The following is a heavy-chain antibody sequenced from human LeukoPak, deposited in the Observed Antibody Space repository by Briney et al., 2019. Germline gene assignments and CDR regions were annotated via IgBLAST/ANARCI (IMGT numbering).Heavy chain of an antibody. D-gene: IGHD3-10*01. CDR1: GGSISSYH. CDR3: ARDSMVRGVIWFDY. V-gene: IGHV4-4*07. J-gene: IGHJ4*02. CDR2: IYTSGNT. Sequence: SETLSLTCTVSGGSISSYHWSWIRQPAGKGPEWLGRIYTSGNTNYNSSLKSRVTMSIDTSKNQFSLKLSPVTAADTAVYYCARDSMVRGVIWFDYWGQGTLVTVSS.